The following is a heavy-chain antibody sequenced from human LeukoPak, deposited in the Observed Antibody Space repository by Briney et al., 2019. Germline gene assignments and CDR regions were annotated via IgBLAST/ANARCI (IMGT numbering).Heavy chain of an antibody. Sequence: ASVKVSCKASGYTFTGYYMHWVRQAPGQGLEWMGWINPNSGGTNYAQKFQGKVTMTRDTSISTAYMELSRLRSDDTAVYYCARYYRVTTRGLDYWGQGTLVTASS. CDR3: ARYYRVTTRGLDY. J-gene: IGHJ4*02. CDR1: GYTFTGYY. D-gene: IGHD4-17*01. V-gene: IGHV1-2*02. CDR2: INPNSGGT.